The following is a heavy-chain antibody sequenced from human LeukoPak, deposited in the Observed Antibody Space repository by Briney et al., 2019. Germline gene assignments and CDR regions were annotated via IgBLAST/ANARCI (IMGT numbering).Heavy chain of an antibody. D-gene: IGHD3-16*01. CDR3: ASVRHDPLEYYYYIDV. J-gene: IGHJ6*03. CDR2: ISPSGSP. Sequence: KPSETLSLTCAVSGDSLSRYYWTWIRQPPGKGLEWLGEISPSGSPKYNPSLKSRATIPVDTSKNQFSLRLTSVTAADTALYYCASVRHDPLEYYYYIDVWGKGTTVTVSS. V-gene: IGHV4-34*01. CDR1: GDSLSRYY.